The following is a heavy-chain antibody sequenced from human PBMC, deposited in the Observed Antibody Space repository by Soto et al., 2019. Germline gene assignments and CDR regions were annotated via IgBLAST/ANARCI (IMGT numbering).Heavy chain of an antibody. CDR2: ISNNGGST. V-gene: IGHV3-23*01. Sequence: EVQLLESGGGLVQPGESLRLSCAASGFTFSSYALTWVRQAPGKGLEWVSAISNNGGSTYYADSVKGRFTVSRDNSKNTLYLQMNSLRAEDTAVYYCAKGYIAGPMGWFYPWGQGTLVTVSS. D-gene: IGHD6-13*01. CDR3: AKGYIAGPMGWFYP. J-gene: IGHJ5*02. CDR1: GFTFSSYA.